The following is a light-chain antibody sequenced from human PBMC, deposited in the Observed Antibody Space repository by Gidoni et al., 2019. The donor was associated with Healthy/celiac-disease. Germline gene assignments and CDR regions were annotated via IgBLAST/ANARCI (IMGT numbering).Light chain of an antibody. Sequence: PATLSVSPGERATLSCRASQSVSRNLAWYQQKPGQAPRLLIYGASTRATGIPARFSGSGSGTEFTLTISSLQSEDFAVYYCQQYNNWPPFTFGPGTKVDIK. V-gene: IGKV3-15*01. CDR1: QSVSRN. J-gene: IGKJ3*01. CDR3: QQYNNWPPFT. CDR2: GAS.